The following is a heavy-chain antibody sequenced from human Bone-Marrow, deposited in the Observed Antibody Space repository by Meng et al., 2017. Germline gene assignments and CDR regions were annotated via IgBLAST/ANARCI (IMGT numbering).Heavy chain of an antibody. CDR1: GGSISSGSYY. D-gene: IGHD3-22*01. CDR2: IYTSGSN. Sequence: LRLSCTVSGGSISSGSYYWSWIRQAAGKGLEWIGRIYTSGSNNYNPSLKSRVTISVDTSKNQFSLKLSSVTAADTAVYYCARHIHYYDSSCYYYDAFDIWGQGTMVTVSS. CDR3: ARHIHYYDSSCYYYDAFDI. V-gene: IGHV4-61*02. J-gene: IGHJ3*02.